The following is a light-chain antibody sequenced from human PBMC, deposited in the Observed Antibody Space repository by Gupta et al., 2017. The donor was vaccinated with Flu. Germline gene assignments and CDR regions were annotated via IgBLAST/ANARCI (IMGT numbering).Light chain of an antibody. V-gene: IGKV3-20*01. Sequence: ELELTQSPGILSLSPGERATLSCRASRHVSSMYLAWYQQKPGQAPRLLIYSATSRATGIPDRFSGSGSATDFTLTINGVEPEDFAMYYCQQEFSSPWTFGQGTKVEAK. J-gene: IGKJ1*01. CDR3: QQEFSSPWT. CDR2: SAT. CDR1: RHVSSMY.